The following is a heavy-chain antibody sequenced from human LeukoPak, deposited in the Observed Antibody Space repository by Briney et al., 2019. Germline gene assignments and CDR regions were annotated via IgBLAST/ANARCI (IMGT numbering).Heavy chain of an antibody. Sequence: GGSLRLSCAASGFTVSSNYMSWVRQAPGKGLEWLSSISITSSFTYYGDSVKGRFTISRDNSKNTPYLQMNGLRVEDTAVYYCAKDRGSGYGHFDYWGQGTLVTVSS. CDR3: AKDRGSGYGHFDY. CDR1: GFTVSSNY. CDR2: ISITSSFT. J-gene: IGHJ4*02. D-gene: IGHD6-19*01. V-gene: IGHV3-21*04.